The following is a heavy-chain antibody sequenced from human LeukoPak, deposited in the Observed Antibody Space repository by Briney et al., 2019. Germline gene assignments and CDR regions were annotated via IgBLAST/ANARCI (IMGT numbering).Heavy chain of an antibody. CDR1: GGSFSGYY. CDR3: ARGPLLTHRRYFDF. D-gene: IGHD3-9*01. V-gene: IGHV4-34*01. J-gene: IGHJ4*02. Sequence: TASETLSLTCAVYGGSFSGYYWTWIRQSPEKGLEWIGEINHSGSTSYNPSLKSQVTISVDTSKTRFSLKLTSVTAADTAVYSCARGPLLTHRRYFDFWGQGTLVTVPS. CDR2: INHSGST.